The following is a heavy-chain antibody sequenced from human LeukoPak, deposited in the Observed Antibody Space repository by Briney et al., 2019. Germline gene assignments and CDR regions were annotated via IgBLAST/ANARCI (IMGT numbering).Heavy chain of an antibody. CDR3: ARDQDTPGPGGY. CDR1: GFTFTNEY. Sequence: PGGSLRLSCVASGFTFTNEYMSWVRQAPGKGLEWVSVIYSGGSTYYTDSVKGRFTISRDNSKNTLYLQMNSLRVEDTAVYYCARDQDTPGPGGYWGQGTLVTVSS. V-gene: IGHV3-66*01. D-gene: IGHD2-15*01. CDR2: IYSGGST. J-gene: IGHJ4*02.